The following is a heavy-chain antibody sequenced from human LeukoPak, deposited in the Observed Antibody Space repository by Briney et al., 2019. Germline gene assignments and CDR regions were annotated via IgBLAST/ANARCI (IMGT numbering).Heavy chain of an antibody. J-gene: IGHJ6*03. D-gene: IGHD3-16*01. Sequence: PGGSLRLSCAASGFTFNIYWMSWVRQAPGKGLEWVANIKQDGGEKYYVDSVKGRFTISRDNAKNSLYLQMSSLRAEDTAVYYCARLGGAADYYYYYYMDVWGKGTTVTVSS. V-gene: IGHV3-7*01. CDR1: GFTFNIYW. CDR2: IKQDGGEK. CDR3: ARLGGAADYYYYYYMDV.